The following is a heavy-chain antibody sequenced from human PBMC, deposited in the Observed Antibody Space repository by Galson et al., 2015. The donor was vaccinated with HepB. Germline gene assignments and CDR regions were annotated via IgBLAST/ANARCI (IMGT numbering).Heavy chain of an antibody. CDR1: GFTFSSFA. D-gene: IGHD3-22*01. Sequence: SLRLSCAASGFTFSSFAMSWVRHAPGKGLQWVSTITSSGRNTYYADSVRGRFTFSRDISKNTLYLRMDSLRAEDTAVYYCAKHSDGYYSTFDFWGQGTLVTVSS. J-gene: IGHJ4*02. V-gene: IGHV3-23*01. CDR2: ITSSGRNT. CDR3: AKHSDGYYSTFDF.